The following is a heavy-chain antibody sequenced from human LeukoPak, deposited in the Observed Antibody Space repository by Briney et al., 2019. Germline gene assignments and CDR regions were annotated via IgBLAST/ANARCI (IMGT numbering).Heavy chain of an antibody. V-gene: IGHV3-30-3*01. J-gene: IGHJ4*02. CDR2: ISYDGSNK. CDR1: GLTFSTYA. D-gene: IGHD3-9*01. Sequence: PGGSLRLSCAASGLTFSTYAMHWVRQAPGKGLEWVAVISYDGSNKYYADSVKGRFTISRDNSKNTLYLQMNSLRTEDTAVYYCARSGRYFDWLLSPEWGQGTLVTVSS. CDR3: ARSGRYFDWLLSPE.